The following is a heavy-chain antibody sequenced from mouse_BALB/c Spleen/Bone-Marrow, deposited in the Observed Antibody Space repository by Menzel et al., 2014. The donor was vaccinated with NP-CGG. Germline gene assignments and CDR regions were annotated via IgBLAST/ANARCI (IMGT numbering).Heavy chain of an antibody. J-gene: IGHJ4*01. D-gene: IGHD1-1*01. CDR3: ARWITTVVAPYVMDY. CDR1: GYAFSSYW. V-gene: IGHV1-80*01. CDR2: IHPGDGDT. Sequence: VQLQQSGAELVRPGSSVKISCKASGYAFSSYWMNWVKQRPGQGLEWIGQIHPGDGDTNYNGKFKGKATLTADKSSSTAYMQLSSLTSEDSAVYFCARWITTVVAPYVMDYWGQGTSVTVSS.